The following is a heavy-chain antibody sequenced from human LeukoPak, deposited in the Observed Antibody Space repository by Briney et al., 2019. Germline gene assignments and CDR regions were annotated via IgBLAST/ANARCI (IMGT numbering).Heavy chain of an antibody. D-gene: IGHD5-12*01. CDR2: ISAYNGNT. V-gene: IGHV1-18*04. CDR3: ARSRVVARSDY. Sequence: ASVKVSCKASGYTFTGYYMHWVRQAPGQGLEWMGWISAYNGNTNYAQKLQGRVTMTTDTSTSTAYMELRSLRSDDTAVYYCARSRVVARSDYWGQGTLVTVSS. J-gene: IGHJ4*02. CDR1: GYTFTGYY.